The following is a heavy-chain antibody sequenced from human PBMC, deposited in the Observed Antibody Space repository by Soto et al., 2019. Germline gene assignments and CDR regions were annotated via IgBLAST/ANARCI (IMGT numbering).Heavy chain of an antibody. CDR1: GCRISSYY. Sequence: PSDNLYRNCTVAGCRISSYYWSWIRQPPGRGLEWIGCIYYSGSTHYNPSLTVRVTISVDPSKTQFSLKLSSVTAADTAVYYCARQDYDFWSGYALNYWGQEPWSPS. V-gene: IGHV4-59*07. CDR2: IYYSGST. J-gene: IGHJ4*01. D-gene: IGHD3-3*01. CDR3: ARQDYDFWSGYALNY.